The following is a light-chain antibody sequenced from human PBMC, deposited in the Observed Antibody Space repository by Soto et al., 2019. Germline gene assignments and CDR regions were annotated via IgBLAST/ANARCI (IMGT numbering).Light chain of an antibody. V-gene: IGLV2-14*02. CDR1: SSDVGSYNL. CDR3: SSYTTSNTRQIV. J-gene: IGLJ1*01. Sequence: QSVLTQPASVSGSPGQSITISCTGTSSDVGSYNLVSWYQQHPGKAPKLMIYEVSKRPSGVSIRFSGSKSDDTASLTISGLQPEDEADYHCSSYTTSNTRQIVFGTGTKVTVL. CDR2: EVS.